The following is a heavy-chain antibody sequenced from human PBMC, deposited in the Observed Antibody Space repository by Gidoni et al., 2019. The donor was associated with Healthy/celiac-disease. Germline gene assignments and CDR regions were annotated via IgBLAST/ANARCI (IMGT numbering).Heavy chain of an antibody. D-gene: IGHD2-15*01. Sequence: QVQLVQSGSEVKKPGASVQVSCQASGYTFTGSYMHWVRQAPGQGLEWMGWINPNSGGTNDAQKFQGRVTMTRDTSSSTAYMELSRLRSDDTAVYYCAREYCSGGSCFSGFDYWGQGTLVTVSS. CDR2: INPNSGGT. CDR3: AREYCSGGSCFSGFDY. CDR1: GYTFTGSY. J-gene: IGHJ4*02. V-gene: IGHV1-2*02.